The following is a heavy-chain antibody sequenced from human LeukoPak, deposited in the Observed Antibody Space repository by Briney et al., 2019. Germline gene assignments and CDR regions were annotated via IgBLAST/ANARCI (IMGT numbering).Heavy chain of an antibody. CDR1: GFTFSNGW. J-gene: IGHJ4*02. D-gene: IGHD6-13*01. CDR2: IKSKTDGGTT. CDR3: TTDSAARTTIDY. Sequence: GGSLRLSCAASGFTFSNGWMSWVRQAPGKGLEWVGRIKSKTDGGTTDYAAPVKGRFTISRDDSKNSLYLQMNSLKTEDTAVYYCTTDSAARTTIDYWGQGSLVTVSS. V-gene: IGHV3-15*01.